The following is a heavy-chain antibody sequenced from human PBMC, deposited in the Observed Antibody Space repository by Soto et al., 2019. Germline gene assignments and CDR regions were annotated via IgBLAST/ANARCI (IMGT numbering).Heavy chain of an antibody. CDR1: GFTFDDYA. V-gene: IGHV3-9*01. CDR2: ISWNSGSI. J-gene: IGHJ4*02. D-gene: IGHD6-19*01. Sequence: GGSLRLSCAASGFTFDDYAMHWVRPAPGKGLEWVSGISWNSGSIGYADSVKGRFTISRDNAKNSLYLQMNSLRAEDTALYYCAKDMSGVIAVAGAYFDYWGQGTLVTVSS. CDR3: AKDMSGVIAVAGAYFDY.